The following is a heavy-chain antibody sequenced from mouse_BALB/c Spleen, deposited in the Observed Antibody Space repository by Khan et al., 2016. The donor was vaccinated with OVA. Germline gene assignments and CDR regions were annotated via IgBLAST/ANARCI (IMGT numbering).Heavy chain of an antibody. Sequence: QIQLVQSGPEMKKPGETVKISCKASGYTFTNYGMNWVKQSPGKALKWMGWINTFTGEPTYADDFKGRFAFSLETSASTAYLQINNLKKEDTATYVCASHPYVSYSLDHWGQGTSVTVSS. D-gene: IGHD2-12*01. CDR1: GYTFTNYG. J-gene: IGHJ4*01. CDR3: ASHPYVSYSLDH. V-gene: IGHV9-3-1*01. CDR2: INTFTGEP.